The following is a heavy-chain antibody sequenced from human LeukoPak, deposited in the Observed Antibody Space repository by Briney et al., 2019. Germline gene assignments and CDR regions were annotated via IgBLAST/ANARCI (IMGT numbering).Heavy chain of an antibody. D-gene: IGHD3-10*01. CDR2: ISSSGSTI. J-gene: IGHJ5*02. CDR3: ARDIRMGRLRWFGELFRGPPHGLNWFDP. Sequence: GGSLRLSCAASGFTFSNYWMSWIRQAPGKGLEWVSYISSSGSTIYYADSVKGRFTISRDNAKNSLYLQMNSLRAEDTAVYYCARDIRMGRLRWFGELFRGPPHGLNWFDPWGQGTLVTVSS. V-gene: IGHV3-11*01. CDR1: GFTFSNYW.